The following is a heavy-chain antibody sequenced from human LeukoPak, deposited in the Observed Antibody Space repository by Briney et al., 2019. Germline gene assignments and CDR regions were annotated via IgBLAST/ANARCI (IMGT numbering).Heavy chain of an antibody. J-gene: IGHJ4*02. CDR3: TRGKPETVSDY. D-gene: IGHD2-21*02. CDR2: IYYSGST. V-gene: IGHV4-39*01. Sequence: SETLSLTCTVSGGSISSNYWGWIRQPPGKGLEWIGSIYYSGSTYDNPSLKSRVTISVDTSKNRFSLKLTSVTAADTAVYYCTRGKPETVSDYWGQGTLVTVSS. CDR1: GGSISSNY.